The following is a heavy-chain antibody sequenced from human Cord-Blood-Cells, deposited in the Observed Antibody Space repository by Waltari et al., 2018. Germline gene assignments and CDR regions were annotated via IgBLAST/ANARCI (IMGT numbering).Heavy chain of an antibody. D-gene: IGHD1-7*01. Sequence: QVQLQQWGAGLLKPSETLSLPCAVYGGSFSGYYWSWIRQPPGKGLEWIGEINHSGSTNYNPSLKSRVTISVDTSKNQFSLKLSSVTAADTAVYYCARRLLNWNYALDYWGQGTLVTVSS. CDR2: INHSGST. J-gene: IGHJ4*02. CDR3: ARRLLNWNYALDY. V-gene: IGHV4-34*01. CDR1: GGSFSGYY.